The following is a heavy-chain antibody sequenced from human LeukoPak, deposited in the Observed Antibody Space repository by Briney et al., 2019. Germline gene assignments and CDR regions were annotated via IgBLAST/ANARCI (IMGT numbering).Heavy chain of an antibody. Sequence: GGSRRLPVTASGFTFSSFWLTWVGRAPGKGRDGLPNIKQVESEKYYVDSVKGRFTISRDNAKNSLYLQMNSLRAEDTAVYYCATTTYYDILTGYYSPSPLLLWGQGTLVTVSS. V-gene: IGHV3-7*01. CDR3: ATTTYYDILTGYYSPSPLLL. CDR1: GFTFSSFW. J-gene: IGHJ4*02. CDR2: IKQVESEK. D-gene: IGHD3-9*01.